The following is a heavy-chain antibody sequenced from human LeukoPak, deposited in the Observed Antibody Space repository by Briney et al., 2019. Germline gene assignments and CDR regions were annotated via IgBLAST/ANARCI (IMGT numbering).Heavy chain of an antibody. CDR2: IYYSGST. CDR1: GGSISSGGYY. Sequence: ASETLSLTCTVSGGSISSGGYYWSWIRQHPGKGLEWIGYIYYSGSTYYNPSLKSRVTISVDTSKNQFSLKLSSVTAVDTAVYYCARVVQEYFDYWGQGTLVTVSS. CDR3: ARVVQEYFDY. V-gene: IGHV4-31*03. J-gene: IGHJ4*02.